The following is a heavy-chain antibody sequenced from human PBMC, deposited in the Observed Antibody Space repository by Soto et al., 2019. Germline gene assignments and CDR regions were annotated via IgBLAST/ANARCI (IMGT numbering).Heavy chain of an antibody. V-gene: IGHV4-61*01. CDR2: VFYTGRA. CDR3: ARDGDGRMTTNPYYYNGMDV. Sequence: QLQLQESGPGLVKPSETLSLTCTVSGGSISSSSYYWSWIRQPPGKGLEWIGYVFYTGRANYNASLKRRVSISLDTSNYQFSLKLSSVTAADTAVYYCARDGDGRMTTNPYYYNGMDVWGPGTTVTVSS. J-gene: IGHJ6*02. D-gene: IGHD4-4*01. CDR1: GGSISSSSYY.